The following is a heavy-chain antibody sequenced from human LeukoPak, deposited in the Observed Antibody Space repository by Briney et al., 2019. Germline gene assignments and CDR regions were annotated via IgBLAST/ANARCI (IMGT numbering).Heavy chain of an antibody. CDR2: ISSNGIST. J-gene: IGHJ4*02. CDR1: GFTFSTYA. CDR3: VKDLYGWEPKSGDY. D-gene: IGHD1-26*01. V-gene: IGHV3-64D*09. Sequence: PGGSLRLSCSASGFTFSTYAMHWVRQAPGKGLEYVSAISSNGISTYYADSVKGRFTIFRDNSKNTLYLQMSSLRAEDTAVYYCVKDLYGWEPKSGDYWGQGTLVTVSS.